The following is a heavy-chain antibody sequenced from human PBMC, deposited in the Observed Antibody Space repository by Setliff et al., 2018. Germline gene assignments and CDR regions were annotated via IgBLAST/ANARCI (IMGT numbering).Heavy chain of an antibody. D-gene: IGHD3-22*01. CDR2: INHSGST. Sequence: KPSETLSLTCAVYGGSFGGYYWSWIRQPPGKGLEWIGEINHSGSTNYNPSLKSRVTISVDTSKNQFSLKLSSVTAADTAVYYCAKGPDSSGYQGWFDPWGQGTLVTVSS. J-gene: IGHJ5*02. V-gene: IGHV4-34*01. CDR3: AKGPDSSGYQGWFDP. CDR1: GGSFGGYY.